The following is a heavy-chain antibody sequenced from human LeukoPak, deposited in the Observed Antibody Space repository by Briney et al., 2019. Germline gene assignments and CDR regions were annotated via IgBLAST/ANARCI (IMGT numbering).Heavy chain of an antibody. D-gene: IGHD4-17*01. Sequence: GRSLRLSCAASGFTFSSYAMNWVRQAPGKGLEWVASIRYDGSNKNYADSVKGRFTHARDNSKNTLYLQMNSQGAEGTAVYYCARTDGNGYFDYWGKGTLVTVSS. V-gene: IGHV3-33*01. CDR2: IRYDGSNK. CDR1: GFTFSSYA. J-gene: IGHJ4*02. CDR3: ARTDGNGYFDY.